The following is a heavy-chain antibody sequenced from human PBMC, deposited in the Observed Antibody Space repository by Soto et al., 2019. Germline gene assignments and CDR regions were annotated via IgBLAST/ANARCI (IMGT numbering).Heavy chain of an antibody. D-gene: IGHD5-18*01. CDR1: GGTFSSYA. V-gene: IGHV1-69*13. J-gene: IGHJ5*02. CDR3: AREGPMVTNWFGP. CDR2: IIPIFGTA. Sequence: GASVKVSCKASGGTFSSYAISWVRQAPGQGLEWMGGIIPIFGTANYAQKFQGRVTITADESTSTAYMELSSLRSEDTAVYYCAREGPMVTNWFGPWGQGTLVTVSS.